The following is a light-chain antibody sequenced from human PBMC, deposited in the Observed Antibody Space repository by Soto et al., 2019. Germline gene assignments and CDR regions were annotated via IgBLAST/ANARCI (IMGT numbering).Light chain of an antibody. CDR1: QSVSSN. Sequence: IVMTQSPATLSVSPGERATLSCRASQSVSSNLAWYQQKPGQAPRLLIYGVFTRATGIPARFSGSGSGTEFTLTISSLQSEDFAVYYCQQYKNWPPLTFGGGTKVEIK. V-gene: IGKV3-15*01. CDR3: QQYKNWPPLT. J-gene: IGKJ4*01. CDR2: GVF.